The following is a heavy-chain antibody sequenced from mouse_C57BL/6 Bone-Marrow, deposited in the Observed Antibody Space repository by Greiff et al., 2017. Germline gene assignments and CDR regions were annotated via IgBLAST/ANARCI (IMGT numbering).Heavy chain of an antibody. CDR1: GFTFSSYA. J-gene: IGHJ2*01. V-gene: IGHV5-9-1*02. CDR2: ISSGGDYI. Sequence: EVKLVESGEGLVKPGGSLKLSCAASGFTFSSYAMSWVRQTPEKRLEWVAYISSGGDYIYYADTVKGRFTISSDNARNTLYLQMSSLKSEDTAMYYCTREPLYYYGSVDYWGQGTTLTVSS. CDR3: TREPLYYYGSVDY. D-gene: IGHD1-1*01.